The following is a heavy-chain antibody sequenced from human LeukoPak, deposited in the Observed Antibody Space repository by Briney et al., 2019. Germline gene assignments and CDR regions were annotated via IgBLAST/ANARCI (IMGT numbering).Heavy chain of an antibody. V-gene: IGHV1-8*01. CDR2: MNPNSAHT. CDR3: ARVVRDYSGYEMIDY. J-gene: IGHJ4*02. Sequence: GASVKVSCKASGYTFTSYDIHWVRQATGHGLEWMGWMNPNSAHTGHAQKFQGRVTMTRDTSISTAYMELSGLTSEDTAMYYCARVVRDYSGYEMIDYWGQGTLVTVSS. D-gene: IGHD5-12*01. CDR1: GYTFTSYD.